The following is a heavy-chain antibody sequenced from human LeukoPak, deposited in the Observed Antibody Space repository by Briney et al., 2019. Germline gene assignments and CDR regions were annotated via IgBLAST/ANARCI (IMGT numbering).Heavy chain of an antibody. V-gene: IGHV1-69*04. Sequence: SVKVSCKASGGTFSSYAISWVRQAPGQGLEWMGRIIPIFGIANYAQKFQGRVMITADKSTSTAYMELSSLRSEDTAVYYCARANNCGGHGVAFDIWGQGTMVTVSS. D-gene: IGHD4-23*01. CDR1: GGTFSSYA. CDR2: IIPIFGIA. CDR3: ARANNCGGHGVAFDI. J-gene: IGHJ3*02.